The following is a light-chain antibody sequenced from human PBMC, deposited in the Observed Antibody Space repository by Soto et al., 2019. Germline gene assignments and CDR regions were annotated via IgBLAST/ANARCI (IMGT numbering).Light chain of an antibody. Sequence: QSALTQPASASGSPGQSVTISCTGTSSDVGGYNYVSWYQQHPGKAPKLMISEVSKRPSGVSDRFSGSKSGNTASLTVSGLQAEDEADYYCSSYAGSNNVVFGGGTKLTVL. J-gene: IGLJ2*01. CDR1: SSDVGGYNY. CDR3: SSYAGSNNVV. V-gene: IGLV2-8*01. CDR2: EVS.